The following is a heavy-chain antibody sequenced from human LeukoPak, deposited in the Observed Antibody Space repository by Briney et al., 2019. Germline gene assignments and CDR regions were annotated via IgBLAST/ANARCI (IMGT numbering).Heavy chain of an antibody. CDR2: ISYDGSNK. CDR1: GFTFSSYA. Sequence: GGSLRLSCAASGFTFSSYAMHWVRQAPGKGLEWVAVISYDGSNKYYADSVKGRFTISRDNSKNTLYLQINSLRAEDTAVYYCAKLGVQSGDSSGYYSFDYWGQGTLVTVSS. J-gene: IGHJ4*02. D-gene: IGHD3-22*01. V-gene: IGHV3-30*18. CDR3: AKLGVQSGDSSGYYSFDY.